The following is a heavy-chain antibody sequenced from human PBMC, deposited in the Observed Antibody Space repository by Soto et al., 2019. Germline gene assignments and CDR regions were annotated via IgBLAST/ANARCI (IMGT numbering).Heavy chain of an antibody. CDR2: IYPGDSDT. D-gene: IGHD2-15*01. CDR1: GYSFTSYW. J-gene: IGHJ4*02. V-gene: IGHV5-51*01. CDR3: ARQYCSGGSCHPYFDY. Sequence: GESLKISCEGSGYSFTSYWIGWERQMPGKGLEWMGIIYPGDSDTRYSPSFQGQVTISADKSISTAYLQWSSLKASDTAMYYCARQYCSGGSCHPYFDYWGQGTLVTVSS.